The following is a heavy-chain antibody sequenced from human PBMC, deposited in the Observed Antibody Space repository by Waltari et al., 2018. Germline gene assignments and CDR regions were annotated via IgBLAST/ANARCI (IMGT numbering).Heavy chain of an antibody. CDR1: GGSISSESYY. D-gene: IGHD3-9*01. Sequence: QLQLQESGPGLVKPSETLSLTCTVSGGSISSESYYWGWIRQPPGKGLEWIGIISYSGSTNHNPSLKSRVTISVDTSKNQFSLKLSSVTAADTAVYYCARLSYHIVTGYGWFDPWGLGTLVTVSS. J-gene: IGHJ5*02. CDR3: ARLSYHIVTGYGWFDP. V-gene: IGHV4-39*01. CDR2: ISYSGST.